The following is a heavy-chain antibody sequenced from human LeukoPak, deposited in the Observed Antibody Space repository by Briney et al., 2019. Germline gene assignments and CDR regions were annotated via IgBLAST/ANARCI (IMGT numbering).Heavy chain of an antibody. V-gene: IGHV6-1*01. D-gene: IGHD3-10*01. J-gene: IGHJ5*02. CDR3: ARDQAGFGELLEGWFDP. Sequence: SQTLSLTCAISGDSVSSNSAAWNWIRQSPSRGLEWLGRTYYRSKWYNDYAVSVKSRITINPDTSKNQFSLQPNSVTPEDTAVYYCARDQAGFGELLEGWFDPWGQGTLVTVSS. CDR2: TYYRSKWYN. CDR1: GDSVSSNSAA.